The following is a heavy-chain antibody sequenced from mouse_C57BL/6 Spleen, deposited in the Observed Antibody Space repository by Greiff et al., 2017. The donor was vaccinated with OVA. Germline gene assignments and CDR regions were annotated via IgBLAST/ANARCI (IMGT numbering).Heavy chain of an antibody. J-gene: IGHJ1*03. CDR2: ISSGGDYI. V-gene: IGHV5-9-1*02. CDR3: TRGLSSDGYYWYFDV. CDR1: GFTFSSYA. Sequence: EVQVVESGEGLVKPGGSLKLSCAASGFTFSSYAMSWVRQTPEKRLEWVAYISSGGDYIYYAHTVKGRFTISRDNSRNTLYLQMSSLKSEDTAMDYCTRGLSSDGYYWYFDVWGTGTTVTVSS. D-gene: IGHD2-3*01.